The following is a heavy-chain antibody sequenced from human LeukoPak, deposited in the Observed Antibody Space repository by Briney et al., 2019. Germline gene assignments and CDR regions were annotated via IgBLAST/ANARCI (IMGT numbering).Heavy chain of an antibody. D-gene: IGHD6-6*01. CDR1: GFTFSSYS. J-gene: IGHJ6*03. CDR3: ARDGSIAARPPTYYYYYYMDV. Sequence: GGSLRLSCAASGFTFSSYSMNWVRQAPGKGLEWVSSISSSSSYIYYADSVKGRFTISRDNAKNSLYLQMNSLRAEDTAVYYCARDGSIAARPPTYYYYYYMDVWGKGTTVTVSS. V-gene: IGHV3-21*01. CDR2: ISSSSSYI.